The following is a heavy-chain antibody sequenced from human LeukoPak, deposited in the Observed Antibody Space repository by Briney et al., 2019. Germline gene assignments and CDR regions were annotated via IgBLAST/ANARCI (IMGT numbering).Heavy chain of an antibody. CDR3: ATDRDNSDWQKRFDS. CDR2: INQDASEI. CDR1: GFTFSTYW. V-gene: IGHV3-7*01. J-gene: IGHJ4*02. Sequence: PGGSLRLSCAASGFTFSTYWQNWYRQAPRRGLGWVVNINQDASEINYVDSVRGRFTISRDNAKSSLHLQMNSLRAEDTAVYYCATDRDNSDWQKRFDSWGQGTLVTVSS. D-gene: IGHD2-21*02.